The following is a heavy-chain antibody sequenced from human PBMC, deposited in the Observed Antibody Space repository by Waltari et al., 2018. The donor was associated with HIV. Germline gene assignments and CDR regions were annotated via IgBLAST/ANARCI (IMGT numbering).Heavy chain of an antibody. CDR1: GFTFSSHG. CDR2: IWYDGNNN. J-gene: IGHJ4*02. V-gene: IGHV3-33*01. Sequence: QVQLMESGGGVVQPGRSLRLSCAVSGFTFSSHGMHWVRQAPGKGLEWVAVIWYDGNNNYYSDSVKGRFTISRDNSKNTLYLQMDSLRAEDTAVYYCVRDMIAYGDGPGTFDYWGQGTLVTVSS. CDR3: VRDMIAYGDGPGTFDY. D-gene: IGHD3-16*01.